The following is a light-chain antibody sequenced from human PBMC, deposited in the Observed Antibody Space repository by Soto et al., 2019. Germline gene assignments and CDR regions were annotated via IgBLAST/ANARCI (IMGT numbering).Light chain of an antibody. CDR3: CSYAASDTWV. V-gene: IGLV2-11*01. Sequence: QSALTQPRSVSGSPGQSVTISCTGTNSDVGSYNYVSWYQQHPGKAPKLMSSDVSQRPSGVPDRFSGSKSGNTASLTISGLQAEDEADYYCCSYAASDTWVLGGGTKLTVL. J-gene: IGLJ3*02. CDR1: NSDVGSYNY. CDR2: DVS.